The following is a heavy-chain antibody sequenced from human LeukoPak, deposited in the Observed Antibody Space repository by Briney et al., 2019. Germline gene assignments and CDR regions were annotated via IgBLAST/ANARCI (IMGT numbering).Heavy chain of an antibody. Sequence: GGSLRLSCAASGFSLSSYWMHWVRQAPGKGLVWVSRINSDGSTTNYADSVKGRFTISRDSAKNTLYLQMNSLRAEDTVVYYCARRQYRSSWYYFDYWGQGTLVTVSS. CDR3: ARRQYRSSWYYFDY. J-gene: IGHJ4*02. CDR2: INSDGSTT. D-gene: IGHD6-13*01. CDR1: GFSLSSYW. V-gene: IGHV3-74*01.